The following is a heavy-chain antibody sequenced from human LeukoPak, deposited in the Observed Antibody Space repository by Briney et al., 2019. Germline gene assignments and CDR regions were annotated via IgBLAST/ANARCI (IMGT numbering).Heavy chain of an antibody. CDR3: AKDGESIHLRLPD. CDR1: GFTFSSYV. V-gene: IGHV3-23*01. CDR2: ISPSGNST. D-gene: IGHD5-18*01. J-gene: IGHJ4*02. Sequence: PGGSLRLSCAASGFTFSSYVLSWVRQAPGKGLEWVSVISPSGNSTYYADSVKGRFTISRAKSKNSLYLQMNSLRAEDTAFYYCAKDGESIHLRLPDWGQGTLVTVSS.